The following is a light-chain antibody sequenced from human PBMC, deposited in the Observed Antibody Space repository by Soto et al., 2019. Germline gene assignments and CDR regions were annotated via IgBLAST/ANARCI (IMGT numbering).Light chain of an antibody. CDR2: GAS. J-gene: IGKJ5*01. Sequence: EIVMTQSPAALSVSPGERATLSCRASQSVSSNLAWYQQKPGQAPRLLIYGASTRATGIPARFSGSGSGTEFTLTISSLQSEDFAVYYCQQYNNWLSIAFGQGTRLENK. CDR3: QQYNNWLSIA. V-gene: IGKV3-15*01. CDR1: QSVSSN.